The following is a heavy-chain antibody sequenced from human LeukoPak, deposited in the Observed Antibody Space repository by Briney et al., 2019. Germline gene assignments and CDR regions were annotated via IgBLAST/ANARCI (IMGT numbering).Heavy chain of an antibody. J-gene: IGHJ6*02. D-gene: IGHD6-19*01. CDR1: GFTFSSYA. V-gene: IGHV3-23*01. Sequence: AGGSLRLSCAASGFTFSSYAMSWVRQAPGKGLEWVSAISGSGGSTYYADSVKGRFTISRDNAKNSLYLQMNSLRAEDTAVYYCARDQAEQWLIMYYYGMDVWGQGTTVTVSS. CDR2: ISGSGGST. CDR3: ARDQAEQWLIMYYYGMDV.